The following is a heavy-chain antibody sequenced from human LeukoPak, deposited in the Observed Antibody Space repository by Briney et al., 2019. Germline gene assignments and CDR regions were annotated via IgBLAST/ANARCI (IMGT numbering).Heavy chain of an antibody. CDR2: IIPIFGTA. V-gene: IGHV1-69*06. Sequence: GASVKVSCKASGGTFSSYAISWVRQAPGQGLEWMGGIIPIFGTANYAQKFQGRVTITADKSTSTAYMELSSLRSEDTAVYYCARSPASGWLQLTIGIIDYWGQGTLVTVSS. J-gene: IGHJ4*02. D-gene: IGHD5-24*01. CDR1: GGTFSSYA. CDR3: ARSPASGWLQLTIGIIDY.